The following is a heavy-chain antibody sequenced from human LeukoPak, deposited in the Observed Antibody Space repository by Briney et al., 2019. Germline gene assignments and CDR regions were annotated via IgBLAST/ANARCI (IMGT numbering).Heavy chain of an antibody. CDR1: GFTFSSYW. D-gene: IGHD3-10*02. CDR2: MNHDGSEK. CDR3: AELGITMIGGV. J-gene: IGHJ6*04. Sequence: GGSLRLSCAASGFTFSSYWMNWVRQAPGKGLEWVANMNHDGSEKYHIDSVKGRFTISRDNAKNSLYLQMNSLRVEDTAIYYCAELGITMIGGVWGKGTTVTISS. V-gene: IGHV3-7*01.